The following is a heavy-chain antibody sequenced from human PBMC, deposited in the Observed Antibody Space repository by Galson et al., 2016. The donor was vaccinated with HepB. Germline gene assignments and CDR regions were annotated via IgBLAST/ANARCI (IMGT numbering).Heavy chain of an antibody. V-gene: IGHV3-30*18. CDR3: AKRHEYCPPVGCSVDS. D-gene: IGHD2/OR15-2a*01. CDR1: GFTFNRRG. J-gene: IGHJ4*02. Sequence: SLRLSCAASGFTFNRRGMHWVRQAPGKGLEWVAADSMDGRRKLYADSVKGRFTISRDNSNNMLFLQMSSLIVDDTAVYYCAKRHEYCPPVGCSVDSWGQGTLVSVSS. CDR2: DSMDGRRK.